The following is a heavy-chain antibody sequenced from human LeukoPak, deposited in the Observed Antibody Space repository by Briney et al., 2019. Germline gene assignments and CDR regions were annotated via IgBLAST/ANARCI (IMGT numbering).Heavy chain of an antibody. J-gene: IGHJ4*02. V-gene: IGHV4-31*01. CDR2: IYDSGST. D-gene: IGHD3-22*01. CDR3: AMDSSGFGYFDY. CDR1: GGSTISGGYY. Sequence: SQTLSLTCTVSGGSTISGGYYWSWIRQHPGKGLEWIGYIYDSGSTYYNPSLTGQVTISVETSKNQFSMKLSSVTAADTAVYYCAMDSSGFGYFDYWGQGTLVTVSS.